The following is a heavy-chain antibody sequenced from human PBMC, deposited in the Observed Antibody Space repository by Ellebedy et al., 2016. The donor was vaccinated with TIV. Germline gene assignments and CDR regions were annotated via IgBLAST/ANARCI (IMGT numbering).Heavy chain of an antibody. V-gene: IGHV3-11*04. CDR2: ISGSGGST. D-gene: IGHD2-15*01. CDR3: ARDQGYCSGGRCYRDDAFDI. Sequence: GESLKISCAASGFTFSDYYMSWIRQAPGKGLEWVSAISGSGGSTYYAGSVKGRFTSSRDNAKNTLYLQMNSLTAEDTAVYYCARDQGYCSGGRCYRDDAFDIWGQGTLVTVSS. J-gene: IGHJ3*02. CDR1: GFTFSDYY.